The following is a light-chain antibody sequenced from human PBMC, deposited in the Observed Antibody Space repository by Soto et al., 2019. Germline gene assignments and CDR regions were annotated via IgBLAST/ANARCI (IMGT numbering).Light chain of an antibody. CDR3: SSSTRSSTLLV. V-gene: IGLV2-14*01. CDR1: SSDVGGYNY. J-gene: IGLJ3*02. Sequence: QSALTQPASVSGSPGQSITISCTGTSSDVGGYNYVSWYQQHPGKAPKLMIYEVSNRPSGVSNRFSGSKSGNTASLTISGLQAEDEADYYCSSSTRSSTLLVFGGGTKLTVL. CDR2: EVS.